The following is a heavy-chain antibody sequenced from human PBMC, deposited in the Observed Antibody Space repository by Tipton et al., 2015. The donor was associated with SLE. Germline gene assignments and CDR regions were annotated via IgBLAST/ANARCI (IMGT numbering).Heavy chain of an antibody. V-gene: IGHV4-59*11. CDR3: VRRVLESAILGVSGNWLDP. CDR2: IHYSGRT. Sequence: TLSLTCTVSGGSINNHYWNWIRQPPGKGLEWFGRIHYSGRTNYNPSLSSRVTISIDTSSNQFFLKLTSVTAADTAVYYCVRRVLESAILGVSGNWLDPWGQGALVTVSS. J-gene: IGHJ5*02. CDR1: GGSINNHY. D-gene: IGHD3-3*01.